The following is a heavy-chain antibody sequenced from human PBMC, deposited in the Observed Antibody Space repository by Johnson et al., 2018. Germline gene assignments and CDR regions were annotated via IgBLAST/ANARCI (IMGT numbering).Heavy chain of an antibody. CDR3: ARTVVVAAATAEYFQH. J-gene: IGHJ1*01. CDR2: IKQDGSER. D-gene: IGHD2-15*01. V-gene: IGHV3-7*01. Sequence: EVQLVESGGGLGQPGGSLRLSCAASGFTFSNFWMSWVRQAPGKGLAWVANIKQDGSERYYVDSVKGRFTISRDNAKNSLYLQMNSLSAEDTAVYYCARTVVVAAATAEYFQHWGRGTLVTVSS. CDR1: GFTFSNFW.